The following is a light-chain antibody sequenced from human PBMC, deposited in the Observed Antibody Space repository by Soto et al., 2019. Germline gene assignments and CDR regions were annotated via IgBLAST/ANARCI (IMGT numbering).Light chain of an antibody. V-gene: IGKV3-20*01. J-gene: IGKJ2*01. CDR3: QQYGSSPYT. Sequence: EIVLTQSPGTLSLSPGERATLSCRASQSVSSSSLAWYQQKPGQAPRLLIYGASSRATSIPDRFSGSESGTDFTLTISRLEPEDFAVFYCQQYGSSPYTFGQGTKLEIK. CDR1: QSVSSSS. CDR2: GAS.